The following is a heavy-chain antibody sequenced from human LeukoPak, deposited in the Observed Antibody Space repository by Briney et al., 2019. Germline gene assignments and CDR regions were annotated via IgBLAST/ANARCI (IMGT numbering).Heavy chain of an antibody. V-gene: IGHV4-39*07. Sequence: SETLSLTCTVSGGSISSSSYYWGWIRQPPGKGLEWIGSIYYSGSTYYNPSLKSRVTISVDTSKNQFSLKLSSVTAADTAVYYCARDYYGSGSYYFDYWGQGTLVTVSS. J-gene: IGHJ4*02. CDR1: GGSISSSSYY. D-gene: IGHD3-10*01. CDR3: ARDYYGSGSYYFDY. CDR2: IYYSGST.